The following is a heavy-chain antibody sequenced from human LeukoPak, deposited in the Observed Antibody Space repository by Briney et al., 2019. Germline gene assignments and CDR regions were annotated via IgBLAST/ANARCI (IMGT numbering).Heavy chain of an antibody. V-gene: IGHV4-39*07. CDR2: LYYSGST. CDR1: GGSISSSTYY. D-gene: IGHD3-22*01. CDR3: ARDLEYYYDSSGYYYGAFDI. J-gene: IGHJ3*02. Sequence: SETLSLTCTVSGGSISSSTYYWGWIRQPPGKGLEWIGSLYYSGSTYYNPSLKSRVTISVDTSKNQFSLKLSSVTAADTAVYYCARDLEYYYDSSGYYYGAFDIWGQGTMVTVSS.